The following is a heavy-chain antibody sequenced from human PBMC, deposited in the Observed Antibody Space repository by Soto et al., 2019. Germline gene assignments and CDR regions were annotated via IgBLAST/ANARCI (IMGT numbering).Heavy chain of an antibody. CDR1: GFTFSSYW. V-gene: IGHV3-7*01. CDR3: ARVRQQLVREQAFDV. CDR2: IKQDGSEK. D-gene: IGHD6-13*01. J-gene: IGHJ3*01. Sequence: EMQLVESGGGLVQPGGSLRLSCAASGFTFSSYWMTWVRQAPGKGLEWVANIKQDGSEKHYVDSVKGRFTISRDNAKNSWDLQMDSRRGEDTAVYYGARVRQQLVREQAFDVCGQGTMVTVAS.